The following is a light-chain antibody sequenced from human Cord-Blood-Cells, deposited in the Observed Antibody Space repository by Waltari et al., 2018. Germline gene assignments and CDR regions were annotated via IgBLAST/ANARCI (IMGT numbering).Light chain of an antibody. CDR2: QDS. J-gene: IGLJ3*02. Sequence: SYELTQPSSVSVSPGQTARITCSGDVLAKKSARWFQQKPGQAPVLVIYQDSERPSGIPERFSGSSSGTTVTLTISGAQVEDEADYYCYSVADNNWVFGGGTKLTVL. V-gene: IGLV3-27*01. CDR1: VLAKKS. CDR3: YSVADNNWV.